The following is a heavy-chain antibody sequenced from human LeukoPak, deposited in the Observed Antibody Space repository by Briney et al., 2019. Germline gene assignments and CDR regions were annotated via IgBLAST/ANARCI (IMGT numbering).Heavy chain of an antibody. Sequence: GGSLRLSCVASGFTFSNYWMTWVRQAPGKGLEWVAHVKPDGSEKSYVDSVKGRFTISRDNAQNSLYLQMNSLRAEDTAVYYCARDRGYYVFDYWGQGTLVTVSS. CDR1: GFTFSNYW. CDR3: ARDRGYYVFDY. D-gene: IGHD3-22*01. J-gene: IGHJ4*02. CDR2: VKPDGSEK. V-gene: IGHV3-7*01.